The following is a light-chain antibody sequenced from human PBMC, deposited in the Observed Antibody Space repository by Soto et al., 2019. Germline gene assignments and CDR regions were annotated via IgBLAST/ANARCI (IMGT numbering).Light chain of an antibody. CDR1: QTISGY. CDR3: QQYNSYSTPPWT. J-gene: IGKJ1*01. CDR2: AAS. Sequence: DIQMTQSPSSVSASVGDRVTISCRESQTISGYLNWYQQIPGKAPKLLIYAASRLQSGVPSRFSGSGSGTDFTLTISSLQPDDFATYYCQQYNSYSTPPWTFGQGTKVDIK. V-gene: IGKV1-39*01.